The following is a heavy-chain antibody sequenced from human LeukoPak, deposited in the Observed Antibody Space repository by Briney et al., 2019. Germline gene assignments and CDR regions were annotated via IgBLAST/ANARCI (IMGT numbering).Heavy chain of an antibody. Sequence: GGSLRLSCAASGFTVSDIHMTWVRQAPGKGLEWVSFIRSSSSYIYYADSVKGRFTISRDNAKNSLYLQMNSLRAEDTAVYYCARPGIAVAGEFFDHWGQGTVVTVSS. CDR2: IRSSSSYI. CDR1: GFTVSDIH. V-gene: IGHV3-21*01. D-gene: IGHD6-19*01. J-gene: IGHJ4*02. CDR3: ARPGIAVAGEFFDH.